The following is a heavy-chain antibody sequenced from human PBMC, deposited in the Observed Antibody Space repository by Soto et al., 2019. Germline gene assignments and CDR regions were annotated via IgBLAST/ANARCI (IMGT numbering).Heavy chain of an antibody. CDR3: ARDGDYFALQF. D-gene: IGHD4-17*01. J-gene: IGHJ3*01. CDR2: IIPILGLP. Sequence: QVHLMHSGTEVKKPGSSVKVSCKASGGTFSSYPISWVRQAPGQGLEWMGRIIPILGLPNYGQKFQGRVTISADISTSTAYLELSNLRSQDTAVYYCARDGDYFALQFWGQGTMVGVSS. CDR1: GGTFSSYP. V-gene: IGHV1-69*04.